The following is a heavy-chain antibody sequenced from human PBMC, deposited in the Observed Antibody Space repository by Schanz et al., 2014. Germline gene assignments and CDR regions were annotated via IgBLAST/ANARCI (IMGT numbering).Heavy chain of an antibody. D-gene: IGHD3-10*01. J-gene: IGHJ4*02. V-gene: IGHV3-30*18. Sequence: QVQLVESGGGVVQPGRSLRLSCAASGFTFSSYALHWVRQAPGKGLEWVAFVPFDGSQKFYADSVKGRFTISRDNSKNTVYLQMNSLRPEDTAVYYCAKYRGYYRVSGSYRELEYWGQGTLVTVSS. CDR1: GFTFSSYA. CDR3: AKYRGYYRVSGSYRELEY. CDR2: VPFDGSQK.